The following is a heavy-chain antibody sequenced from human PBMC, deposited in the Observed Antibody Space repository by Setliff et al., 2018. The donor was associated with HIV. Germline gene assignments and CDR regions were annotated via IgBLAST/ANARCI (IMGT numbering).Heavy chain of an antibody. CDR2: IYTSGST. J-gene: IGHJ6*03. CDR1: GGSISSYY. CDR3: ARDGPGSSYYYYYMDV. V-gene: IGHV4-4*07. D-gene: IGHD3-10*01. Sequence: KTSETLSLTCIVYGGSISSYYWRWIRQPAGKGLEWIGRIYTSGSTNYNPSLKSRVTMSVDTSKNQFSQKLSSVTAADTAVYYCARDGPGSSYYYYYMDVWGKGTTVTVSS.